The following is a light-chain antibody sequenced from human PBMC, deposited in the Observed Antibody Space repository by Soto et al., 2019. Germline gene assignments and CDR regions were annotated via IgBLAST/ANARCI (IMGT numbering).Light chain of an antibody. CDR2: DVS. CDR1: SSDVGGYNY. CDR3: SSYTTSNNRNIV. V-gene: IGLV2-14*03. Sequence: QSVLTQPASVSGSPGQSITISCTCTSSDVGGYNYVSWYQHHPGKAPKLLIYDVSNRPSGISNRFSGSKSDNTASLTISGLQPEDEADYFCSSYTTSNNRNIVFAIGTKVTVL. J-gene: IGLJ1*01.